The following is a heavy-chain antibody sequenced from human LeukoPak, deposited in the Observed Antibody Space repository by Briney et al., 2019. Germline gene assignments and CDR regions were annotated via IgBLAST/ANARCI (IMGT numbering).Heavy chain of an antibody. CDR2: ISTSGSS. J-gene: IGHJ4*02. Sequence: PSETLSLTCTVSGGSISPYYWSFIRQPAGKGLEWIGRISTSGSSEYNPSLESRVTMSVDTSKNQFSLKVTSVTAAGTAMYYCARDRVSWHYFDYWGQGTLLTVSS. V-gene: IGHV4-4*07. CDR3: ARDRVSWHYFDY. D-gene: IGHD5/OR15-5a*01. CDR1: GGSISPYY.